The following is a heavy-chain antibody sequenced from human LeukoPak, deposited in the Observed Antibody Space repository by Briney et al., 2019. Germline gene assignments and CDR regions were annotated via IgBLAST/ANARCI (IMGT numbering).Heavy chain of an antibody. D-gene: IGHD3-9*01. Sequence: GGSLRLSCAASGFTFDDYGMSWVRQAPGKGLEWVSGINWNGGSTGYADSVKGRFTISRDNAKNSLYLQMNSLRAEDTALYYCARDLRYFDWLRGNYFDYWGQGTLVTVSS. CDR2: INWNGGST. CDR1: GFTFDDYG. J-gene: IGHJ4*02. V-gene: IGHV3-20*04. CDR3: ARDLRYFDWLRGNYFDY.